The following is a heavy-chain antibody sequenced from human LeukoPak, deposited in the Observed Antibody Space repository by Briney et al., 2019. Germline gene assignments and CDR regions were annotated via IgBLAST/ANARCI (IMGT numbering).Heavy chain of an antibody. D-gene: IGHD4-17*01. CDR2: ISGSGGST. Sequence: PGGSLRLSCAASGFTFSSYAMSWVRQAPGKGLEWVSAISGSGGSTYHADSVKGRFTISRDNSKNTLYLQMNSLRAEDTAVYYCARDRSSKVTTIDYWGQGTLVTVSS. V-gene: IGHV3-23*01. CDR1: GFTFSSYA. J-gene: IGHJ4*02. CDR3: ARDRSSKVTTIDY.